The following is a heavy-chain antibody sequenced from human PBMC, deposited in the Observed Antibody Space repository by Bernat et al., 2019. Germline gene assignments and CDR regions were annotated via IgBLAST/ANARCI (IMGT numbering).Heavy chain of an antibody. D-gene: IGHD5-24*01. CDR2: IRSSGSSG. CDR3: AREGDGYNYQTNYDAFDI. Sequence: EEQLVESGGGLVQPGGSLRLSCAASGFTFRHHDMNWVRQAPGTGLEWISYIRSSGSSGNYAESVKGRFTSARDDAKTTLYLEMNSLRAEDTAVYYCAREGDGYNYQTNYDAFDIWGQGTMVTVSS. CDR1: GFTFRHHD. J-gene: IGHJ3*02. V-gene: IGHV3-48*03.